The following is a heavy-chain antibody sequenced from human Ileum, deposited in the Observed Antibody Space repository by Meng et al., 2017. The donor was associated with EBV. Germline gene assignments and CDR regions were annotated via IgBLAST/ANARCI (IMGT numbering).Heavy chain of an antibody. CDR3: ARVGQWLPIDY. Sequence: QGQRQEPGPGLVKLSRTLSLTCAVSGGSISSSNWWSWVRQPPGKGLEWIGEIYHSGSTNYNPSLKSRVTISVDKSKNQFSLNLSSVTAADTAAYYCARVGQWLPIDYWGQGTLVTVSS. V-gene: IGHV4-4*02. D-gene: IGHD6-19*01. CDR1: GGSISSSNW. J-gene: IGHJ4*02. CDR2: IYHSGST.